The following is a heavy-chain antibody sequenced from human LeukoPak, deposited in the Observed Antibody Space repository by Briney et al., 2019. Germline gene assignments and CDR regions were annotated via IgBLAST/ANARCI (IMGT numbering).Heavy chain of an antibody. CDR1: GYTFTSYY. V-gene: IGHV1-46*01. D-gene: IGHD2-15*01. CDR3: AGSAGNIVVVVAATRGAFDI. CDR2: INPSGGST. Sequence: ASVKVSCKASGYTFTSYYMHWVRQAPGQGLEWMGIINPSGGSTSYAQKFQGRVTMTRDTSTSTVYMELSSLRSEDTAVYYCAGSAGNIVVVVAATRGAFDIWGQGTMVTVSS. J-gene: IGHJ3*02.